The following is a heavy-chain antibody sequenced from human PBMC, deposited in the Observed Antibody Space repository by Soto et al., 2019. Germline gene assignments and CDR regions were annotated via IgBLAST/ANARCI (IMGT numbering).Heavy chain of an antibody. D-gene: IGHD2-21*01. CDR3: ASTHDFAILRRAYYFDY. CDR2: INHFGST. J-gene: IGHJ4*02. V-gene: IGHV4-34*01. Sequence: PSETLSLTCAVYGGPFSGYYWSWVRQPPGKGLEWIGEINHFGSTDYNPSLESRVIVSADTSKKQFSLKLNSVTAADTAVYYCASTHDFAILRRAYYFDYWGQGTLVTVSS. CDR1: GGPFSGYY.